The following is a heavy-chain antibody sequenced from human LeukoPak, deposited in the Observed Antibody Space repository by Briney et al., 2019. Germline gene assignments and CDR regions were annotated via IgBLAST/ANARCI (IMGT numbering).Heavy chain of an antibody. CDR1: GGTFSSYA. Sequence: ASVKVSCKASGGTFSSYAISWVRQAPGQGLEWMGRIIPILGIANYAQKFQGRVTITADKSTSTAYMELGSLRSEDTAVYYCARSITMVRGVIHWFDPWGQGTLVTVSS. V-gene: IGHV1-69*04. CDR3: ARSITMVRGVIHWFDP. CDR2: IIPILGIA. D-gene: IGHD3-10*01. J-gene: IGHJ5*02.